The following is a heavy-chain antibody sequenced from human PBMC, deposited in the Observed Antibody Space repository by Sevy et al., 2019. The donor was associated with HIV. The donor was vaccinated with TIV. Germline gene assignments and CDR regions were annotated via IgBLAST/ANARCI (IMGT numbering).Heavy chain of an antibody. CDR3: VRDARIGYYGMDV. CDR1: GFTFSSYS. V-gene: IGHV3-21*01. CDR2: ISSSSSYI. J-gene: IGHJ6*02. D-gene: IGHD2-15*01. Sequence: GGSLRLSCAASGFTFSSYSMNWVRQAPGKGLEWVSSISSSSSYIYYADSVKGRFTISRDNAKNSLYLQMNSLRAEDTAVYYCVRDARIGYYGMDVWGQGTTVTVSS.